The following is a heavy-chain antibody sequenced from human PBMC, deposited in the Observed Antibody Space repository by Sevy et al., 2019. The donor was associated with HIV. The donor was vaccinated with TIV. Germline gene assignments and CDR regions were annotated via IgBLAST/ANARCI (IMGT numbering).Heavy chain of an antibody. D-gene: IGHD3-3*01. J-gene: IGHJ3*02. CDR3: AKESGSYYDLWNGHEAFDI. CDR1: GFNFSSYG. CDR2: ISYAGSSK. Sequence: GRSLRLSCAASGFNFSSYGMHWVRQAPGKGLEWVAVISYAGSSKYYADSVKGRFTISRDNSKNRLYLQINSLRAEDTAVYYCAKESGSYYDLWNGHEAFDIWGQGTMVTVSS. V-gene: IGHV3-30*18.